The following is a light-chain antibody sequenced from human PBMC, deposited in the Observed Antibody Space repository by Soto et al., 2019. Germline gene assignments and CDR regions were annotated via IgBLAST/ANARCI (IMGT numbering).Light chain of an antibody. V-gene: IGKV1-17*01. Sequence: DIQMTQSPSSLSASVGDRVTITCRASQGIRNDLGWYQQKPGMAPNPLIYSASTLQAGLTSRFISSASGTAFTLTITSLQPEDFTTYYCLHPFMYPLTFGGGTNVDIK. CDR3: LHPFMYPLT. CDR1: QGIRND. CDR2: SAS. J-gene: IGKJ4*01.